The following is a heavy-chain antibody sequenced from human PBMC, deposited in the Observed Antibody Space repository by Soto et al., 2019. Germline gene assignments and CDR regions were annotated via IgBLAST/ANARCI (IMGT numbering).Heavy chain of an antibody. CDR2: IYYSGST. CDR1: GGSVSSGSYS. J-gene: IGHJ5*02. D-gene: IGHD6-13*01. Sequence: SETLSLTCTVSGGSVSSGSYSWSWIRQPPGKGLEWIGYIYYSGSTNYNPSLKSRVTISVDTSKNQFSLKLSSVTAADTAVYYCARRGSSSWGPTNWCDPWGQGTLVTVSS. V-gene: IGHV4-61*01. CDR3: ARRGSSSWGPTNWCDP.